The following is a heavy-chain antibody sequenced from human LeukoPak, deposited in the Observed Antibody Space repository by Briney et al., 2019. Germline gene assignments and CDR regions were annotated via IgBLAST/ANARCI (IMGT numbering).Heavy chain of an antibody. CDR3: ARTTTVRGTYYMDV. CDR1: GGSISSYY. V-gene: IGHV4-59*01. J-gene: IGHJ6*03. D-gene: IGHD3-10*01. Sequence: PSETLSLTCTVSGGSISSYYWSWIRQPPGRGLEWIGYIYYSGYTNYNPSLKSRATISVDTSKNQFSLKLSSVTAADTAVYYCARTTTVRGTYYMDVWGKGTTVTISS. CDR2: IYYSGYT.